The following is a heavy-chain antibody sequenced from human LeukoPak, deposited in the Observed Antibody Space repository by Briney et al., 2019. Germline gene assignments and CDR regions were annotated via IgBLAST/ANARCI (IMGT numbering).Heavy chain of an antibody. CDR1: GYSISSGYY. CDR3: ARGSIFTVFPRAFDP. V-gene: IGHV4-38-2*02. Sequence: SETLSLTCTVSGYSISSGYYWGWIRQPPGKGLEWIGSIYHSGSTYYNPSLKSRVTISVDTSKNQFSLKLSSVTAADTAVYYCARGSIFTVFPRAFDPWGQGTLVTVSS. D-gene: IGHD3-3*01. CDR2: IYHSGST. J-gene: IGHJ5*02.